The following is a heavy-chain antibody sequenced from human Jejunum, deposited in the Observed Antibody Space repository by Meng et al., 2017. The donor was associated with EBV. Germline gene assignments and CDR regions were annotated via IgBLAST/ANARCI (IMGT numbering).Heavy chain of an antibody. J-gene: IGHJ4*02. CDR1: WFILTNNGVG. CDR2: IYWDDSR. CDR3: AHKGSGSYPLDY. V-gene: IGHV2-5*02. D-gene: IGHD1-26*01. Sequence: QIPLKEAGPTLVNPTQTLTLTCTFSWFILTNNGVGVGWLCQPPGKALEWLAVIYWDDSRLYSPSLNSRLTITKDTSKSQVVLTMTDMDPVDTATYYCAHKGSGSYPLDYWGQGLLVTVSS.